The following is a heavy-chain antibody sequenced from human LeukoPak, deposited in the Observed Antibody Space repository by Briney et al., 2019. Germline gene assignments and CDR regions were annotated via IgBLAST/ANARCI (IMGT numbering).Heavy chain of an antibody. D-gene: IGHD3-10*01. CDR1: GYTFTGYY. CDR3: ARTGFGELPYYFDY. V-gene: IGHV1-2*02. J-gene: IGHJ4*02. Sequence: GASVKVSCKASGYTFTGYYMHWVRQAPGQGLEWMGWINPSSGRTNYAQKFQGRVTMTRDTSISTAYMELSRLRSDDTAVYYCARTGFGELPYYFDYWGQGTLVTVSS. CDR2: INPSSGRT.